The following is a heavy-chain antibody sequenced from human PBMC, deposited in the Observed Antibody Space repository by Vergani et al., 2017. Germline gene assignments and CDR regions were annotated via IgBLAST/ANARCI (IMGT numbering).Heavy chain of an antibody. J-gene: IGHJ3*02. Sequence: EVQLLESGGGLVQPGGSLRLSCAASGFTFSSYAMSWVRQAPGQGLEWVSAISGSGGSTYYADSVKGRFTISRDNSKNTLYLQMNSLRAEDTAVYYCAKDLAPRGQLAIDAFDIWGQGTMVTVSS. CDR2: ISGSGGST. V-gene: IGHV3-23*01. D-gene: IGHD6-13*01. CDR1: GFTFSSYA. CDR3: AKDLAPRGQLAIDAFDI.